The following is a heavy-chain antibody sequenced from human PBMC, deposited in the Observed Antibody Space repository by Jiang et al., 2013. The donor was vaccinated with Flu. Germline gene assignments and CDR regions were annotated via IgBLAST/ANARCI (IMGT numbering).Heavy chain of an antibody. CDR1: GYTFTDYF. CDR3: ARVRQQLPDY. Sequence: SGAEVKKPGASVKVSCKASGYTFTDYFMHWVRQAPGQGLEWMGRITPIIHKANYAQRFQGRLTITADRSTSTAYMELSSLRSDDTAIYYCARVRQQLPDYWGQGTLVTVSS. V-gene: IGHV1-69*04. D-gene: IGHD6-13*01. J-gene: IGHJ4*02. CDR2: ITPIIHKA.